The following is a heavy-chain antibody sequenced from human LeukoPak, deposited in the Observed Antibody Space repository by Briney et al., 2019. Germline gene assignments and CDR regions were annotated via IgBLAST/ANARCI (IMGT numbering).Heavy chain of an antibody. J-gene: IGHJ3*02. CDR1: GFTFSVYT. V-gene: IGHV3-48*02. Sequence: GGSLRLSCAASGFTFSVYTMIWVRQAPGKGLEWVSYISSSSSSIYYADSVKGRFTVSRDNAKNSLSLQMNSLRDEDTAVYYCATTYDSGGYLPGTIWGQGTMVTVSS. D-gene: IGHD3-22*01. CDR3: ATTYDSGGYLPGTI. CDR2: ISSSSSSI.